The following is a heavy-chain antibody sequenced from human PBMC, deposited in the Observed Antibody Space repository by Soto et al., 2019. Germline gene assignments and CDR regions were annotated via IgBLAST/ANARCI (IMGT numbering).Heavy chain of an antibody. CDR2: ISKDGSKK. CDR3: ANPSGYYFGLGSHDEASDM. V-gene: IGHV3-30*18. J-gene: IGHJ3*02. D-gene: IGHD3-10*01. Sequence: QVQLVESGGGVVQPGRSRRLSCAASGFMFSGFGMHWVRQAPGKGLQWVAGISKDGSKKYYADSVKGRFTISRDNSKKTLYLQMNSLRAEDTAVYYCANPSGYYFGLGSHDEASDMWGQGTGVTVFS. CDR1: GFMFSGFG.